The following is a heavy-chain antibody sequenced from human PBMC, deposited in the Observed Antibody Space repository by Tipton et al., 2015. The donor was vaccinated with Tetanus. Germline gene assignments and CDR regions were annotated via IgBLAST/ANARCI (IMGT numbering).Heavy chain of an antibody. CDR3: ARDGPGRGIVVASPLYYFDY. J-gene: IGHJ4*02. D-gene: IGHD2-2*01. CDR1: GFTFSSYW. CDR2: IKQDGSEK. Sequence: SLRLSCAASGFTFSSYWMSWVRQAPGKGLEWVANIKQDGSEKYYVDSVKGRFTISRDNAKNSLYLQMNSLRAEDTAVYYCARDGPGRGIVVASPLYYFDYWGQGTLVTVSS. V-gene: IGHV3-7*01.